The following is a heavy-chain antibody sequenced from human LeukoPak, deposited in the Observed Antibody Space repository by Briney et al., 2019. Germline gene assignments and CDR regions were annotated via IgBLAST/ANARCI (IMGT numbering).Heavy chain of an antibody. Sequence: GSLRLSCAASGFTFSSYSMNWVRQPPGKGLEWIGEINHSGSTNNNPSLKSRVTISVDTSKNQFSLKLSSVTAADTAVYYCARHERSYYYFMDVWGKGTTVTISS. J-gene: IGHJ6*03. V-gene: IGHV4-34*01. CDR3: ARHERSYYYFMDV. CDR2: INHSGST. D-gene: IGHD3-10*01. CDR1: GFTFSSYS.